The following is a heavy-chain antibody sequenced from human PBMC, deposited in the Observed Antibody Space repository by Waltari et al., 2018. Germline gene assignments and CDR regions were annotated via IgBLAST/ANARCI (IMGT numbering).Heavy chain of an antibody. V-gene: IGHV3-48*04. CDR1: GFTFSSYR. CDR2: ITRNSEST. D-gene: IGHD3-16*01. CDR3: ARDPYDYVGGTDS. J-gene: IGHJ4*02. Sequence: EVQLVESGGGLVQPGGSLRVSCAASGFTFSSYRMNWVRQAPGKGLEWGSHITRNSESTYYAESVKGRFTISRDNAKNSLYLQMNSLRGEDTAIYYCARDPYDYVGGTDSWGQGTLVTVSS.